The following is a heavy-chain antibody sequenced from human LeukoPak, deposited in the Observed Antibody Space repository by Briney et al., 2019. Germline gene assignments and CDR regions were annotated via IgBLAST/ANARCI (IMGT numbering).Heavy chain of an antibody. V-gene: IGHV3-23*01. CDR3: ANYRKPQGLDY. D-gene: IGHD1-14*01. CDR1: RFTFSTYA. J-gene: IGHJ4*02. CDR2: ISANGADK. Sequence: GGSLRLSCAVSRFTFSTYAMSWVRQAPGQGLEWVSAISANGADKYYTDSVKGRFTISRDNSKNTLFLQMTSLRVEDTAVYYCANYRKPQGLDYWGQGTLVTVSS.